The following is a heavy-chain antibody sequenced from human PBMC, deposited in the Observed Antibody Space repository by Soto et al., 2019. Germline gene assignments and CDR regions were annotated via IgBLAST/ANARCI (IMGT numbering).Heavy chain of an antibody. D-gene: IGHD3-10*01. Sequence: SETLSLTVTVSGDSIRDSFWSWVRQPPGKGLEWIGLVHHTGNTNYNPSLETRVTMLIDASANHFSLTLTSVTPADAAIYYCARGREDHVDHHFGHLFDSWGQGALVTVSS. CDR1: GDSIRDSF. J-gene: IGHJ4*02. CDR3: ARGREDHVDHHFGHLFDS. V-gene: IGHV4-59*01. CDR2: VHHTGNT.